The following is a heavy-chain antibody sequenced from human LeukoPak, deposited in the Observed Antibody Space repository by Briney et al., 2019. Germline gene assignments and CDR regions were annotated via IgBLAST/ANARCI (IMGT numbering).Heavy chain of an antibody. CDR3: ARDGRGYYDSSGYYSWYFDL. D-gene: IGHD3-22*01. Sequence: PSETLSLTCTVSGYSISSGYYWGWIRQPPGKGLEWIGSIYHSGSTYYNPSLKSRVTISVDTSKNQFSLKLSSVTAADTAVYYCARDGRGYYDSSGYYSWYFDLWGRGTLVTVSS. CDR2: IYHSGST. J-gene: IGHJ2*01. V-gene: IGHV4-38-2*02. CDR1: GYSISSGYY.